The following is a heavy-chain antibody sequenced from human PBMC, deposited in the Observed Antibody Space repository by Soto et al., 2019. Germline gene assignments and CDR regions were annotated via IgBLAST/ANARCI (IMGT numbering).Heavy chain of an antibody. CDR1: GGSFSGYY. CDR2: INHSGST. CDR3: ARGVTVTTSVDY. Sequence: QVQLQQWGAGLLKPSETLSLTCAVDGGSFSGYYWSWIRQPPGKGLEWIGEINHSGSTNYNPSLKSRVTISVDTSKNQFSLKLSSVTAADTAVYYCARGVTVTTSVDYWGQGTLVTVSS. D-gene: IGHD4-17*01. J-gene: IGHJ4*02. V-gene: IGHV4-34*01.